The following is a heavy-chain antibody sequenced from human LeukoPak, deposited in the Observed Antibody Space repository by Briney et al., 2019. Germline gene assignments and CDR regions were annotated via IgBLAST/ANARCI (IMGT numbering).Heavy chain of an antibody. Sequence: ASVKVSCKASGYTFTSYGISWVRQAPGQGLEWMGWISAYNGNTNYAQKLQGRVTMTTDTSTSTAYMELRSLRSDDTAVYYCARGRRMVRGVIIDYYYGMDVWGQGTTVTVSS. J-gene: IGHJ6*02. D-gene: IGHD3-10*01. V-gene: IGHV1-18*01. CDR1: GYTFTSYG. CDR2: ISAYNGNT. CDR3: ARGRRMVRGVIIDYYYGMDV.